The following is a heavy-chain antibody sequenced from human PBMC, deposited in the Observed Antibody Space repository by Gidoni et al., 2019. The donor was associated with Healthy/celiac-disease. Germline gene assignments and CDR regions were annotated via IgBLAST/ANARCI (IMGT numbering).Heavy chain of an antibody. Sequence: EVQLLASGGGLVQPGGSLRLSCAASGFTFSSYAMTWVRQAPGKGLEWVSAISGSGGSTYYADSVKGRFTISRDNSKNTLYLQMNSLRAEDTAVYYCAKSFITMIGVVSFAFDIWGQGTMVTVSS. D-gene: IGHD3-22*01. CDR3: AKSFITMIGVVSFAFDI. V-gene: IGHV3-23*01. CDR1: GFTFSSYA. CDR2: ISGSGGST. J-gene: IGHJ3*02.